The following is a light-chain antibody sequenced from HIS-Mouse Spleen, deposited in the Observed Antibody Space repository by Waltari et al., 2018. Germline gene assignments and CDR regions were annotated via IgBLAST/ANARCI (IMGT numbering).Light chain of an antibody. CDR3: SSYTSSSTVV. CDR2: DVS. V-gene: IGLV2-14*03. CDR1: NSDVGGYNY. J-gene: IGLJ2*01. Sequence: QSALTQPASVSGSPGQSITISCTGTNSDVGGYNYFSRYQQHPGKAPKLMIYDVSNRPSGVSNRFSGSKSGNTASLTISGLQAEDEADYYCSSYTSSSTVVFGGGTKLTVL.